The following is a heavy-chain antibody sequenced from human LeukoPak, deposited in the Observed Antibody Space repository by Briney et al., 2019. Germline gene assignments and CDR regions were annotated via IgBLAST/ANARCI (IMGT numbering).Heavy chain of an antibody. CDR1: GGTFSSYA. CDR2: ISAYNGNT. D-gene: IGHD4-23*01. Sequence: ASVKVSCKASGGTFSSYAISWVRQAPGQGLEWMGWISAYNGNTNYAQKLQGRVTMTTDTSTSTAYMELRSLRSDDTAVYYCARHTVVTPLFDYWGQGTLVTVSS. J-gene: IGHJ4*02. CDR3: ARHTVVTPLFDY. V-gene: IGHV1-18*01.